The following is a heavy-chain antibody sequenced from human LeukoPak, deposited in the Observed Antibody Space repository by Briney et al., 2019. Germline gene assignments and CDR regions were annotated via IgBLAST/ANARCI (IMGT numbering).Heavy chain of an antibody. Sequence: GKSLRLSCAASGFTFSNYAMHWVRQAPGKGLEWVSLISSGGTYEYYADSVKGRFTISRDNSKNTLYLQLNSLGAEDTAVYYCARDSTYYYDSGSSGPHYFDNWGQGTLVTVSS. D-gene: IGHD3-10*01. J-gene: IGHJ4*02. CDR1: GFTFSNYA. V-gene: IGHV3-30*01. CDR2: ISSGGTYE. CDR3: ARDSTYYYDSGSSGPHYFDN.